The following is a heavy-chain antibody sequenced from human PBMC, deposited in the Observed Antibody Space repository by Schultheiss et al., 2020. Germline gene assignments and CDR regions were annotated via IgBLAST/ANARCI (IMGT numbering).Heavy chain of an antibody. V-gene: IGHV4-59*12. J-gene: IGHJ4*02. CDR3: ASFSPDRGYSYGYPDY. Sequence: SATLSLTCTVSGCSISSYYWSWIRQPPGKGLEWIGYIYYSGSTNYNPSLKSRVTISVDTSKNQFSLKLSSVTAADTAVYYCASFSPDRGYSYGYPDYWGQGSLVTVSS. CDR2: IYYSGST. D-gene: IGHD5-18*01. CDR1: GCSISSYY.